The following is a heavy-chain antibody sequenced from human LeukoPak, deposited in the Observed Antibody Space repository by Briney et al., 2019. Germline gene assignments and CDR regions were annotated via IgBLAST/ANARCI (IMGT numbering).Heavy chain of an antibody. CDR2: INPRTGGT. CDR3: AELTGDPNY. CDR1: GYIYSGFY. Sequence: ASVKVSCKASGYIYSGFYMHWVRQAPGQGLEWMGWINPRTGGTNYAQRFQGRVTLTRGTSSSTTYMELARLTSDDTAVYYRAELTGDPNYWGQGTLVTVSS. D-gene: IGHD4-17*01. J-gene: IGHJ4*02. V-gene: IGHV1-2*02.